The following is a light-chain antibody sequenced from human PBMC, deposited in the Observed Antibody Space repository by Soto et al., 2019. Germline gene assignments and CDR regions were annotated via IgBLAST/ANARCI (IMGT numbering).Light chain of an antibody. CDR3: SSYTSSSPYV. CDR2: DVS. J-gene: IGLJ1*01. CDR1: SSDVGGYNY. Sequence: QSVLTQPASVSGSPVQSIAISCTGTSSDVGGYNYVSWYQQHPGKAPKLMVYDVSNRPSGVSNRFSGSKSGNTASLTISGLQAEDEAAYYCSSYTSSSPYVFGTGTKVTVL. V-gene: IGLV2-14*01.